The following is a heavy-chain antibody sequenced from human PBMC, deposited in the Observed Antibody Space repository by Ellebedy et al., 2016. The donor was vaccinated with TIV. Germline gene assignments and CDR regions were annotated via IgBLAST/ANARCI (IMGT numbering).Heavy chain of an antibody. D-gene: IGHD6-13*01. CDR2: ISGSGGNT. V-gene: IGHV3-23*01. CDR1: GFTFSIYA. J-gene: IGHJ6*02. Sequence: GESLKISCAASGFTFSIYAMNWVRQAPGKGLEWVSGISGSGGNTFYADSVKGRFTISRDNSKNTVYLKMNSLRAEDTAVYYCAKRAAAAGDYHYYGMDVWGQGTTVTVSS. CDR3: AKRAAAAGDYHYYGMDV.